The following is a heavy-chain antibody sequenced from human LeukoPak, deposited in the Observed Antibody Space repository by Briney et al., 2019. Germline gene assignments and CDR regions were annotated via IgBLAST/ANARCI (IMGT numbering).Heavy chain of an antibody. J-gene: IGHJ5*02. CDR3: ARDPGDFWSGYSNWFDP. CDR2: IFYSGST. CDR1: GGSISTSNYY. D-gene: IGHD3-3*01. Sequence: SETLSLTCTVSGGSISTSNYYWGWIRQPPGKGLEWIGNIFYSGSTYYNPSLKSRVTISVDTSKNQFSLKLSSVTAADTAVYYCARDPGDFWSGYSNWFDPWGQGTLVTVSS. V-gene: IGHV4-39*07.